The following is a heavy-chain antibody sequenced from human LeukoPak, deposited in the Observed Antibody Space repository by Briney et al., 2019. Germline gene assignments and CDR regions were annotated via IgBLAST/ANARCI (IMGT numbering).Heavy chain of an antibody. CDR1: GFTVSGNY. J-gene: IGHJ4*02. Sequence: PGGSLRLSCAASGFTVSGNYMSWVRQAPGKGLEWVSVIYSGGSTYYADSVKGRFTISRDNSKNTLYPQMNSLRAEDTAVYYCASVRWYYDFWSGYYFDYWGQGTLVTVSS. V-gene: IGHV3-66*02. CDR2: IYSGGST. D-gene: IGHD3-3*01. CDR3: ASVRWYYDFWSGYYFDY.